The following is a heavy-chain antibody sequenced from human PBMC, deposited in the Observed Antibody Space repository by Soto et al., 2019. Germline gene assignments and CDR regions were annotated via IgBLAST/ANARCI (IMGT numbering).Heavy chain of an antibody. CDR1: GSSLSTSGVG. Sequence: SGPTLVNPTQTLTLTCTFSGSSLSTSGVGVGWIRQPPGKALEWLALIYWDDDKRYSPSLKSRLTITKDTSKNQVVLTMTNMDPVDTATYYCAHRRILAAATEYWFDPWGQGTLVTVSS. CDR3: AHRRILAAATEYWFDP. D-gene: IGHD2-15*01. V-gene: IGHV2-5*02. CDR2: IYWDDDK. J-gene: IGHJ5*02.